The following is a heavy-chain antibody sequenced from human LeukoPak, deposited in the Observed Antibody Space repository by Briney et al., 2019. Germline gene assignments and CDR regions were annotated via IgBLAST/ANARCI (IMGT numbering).Heavy chain of an antibody. CDR3: ARDTLGEGEDANYAVYYFDY. CDR1: GFTFSTYA. J-gene: IGHJ4*02. D-gene: IGHD4/OR15-4a*01. CDR2: ISGSGVTT. V-gene: IGHV3-23*01. Sequence: PGGSLRLSCAASGFTFSTYAMSWVRQAPGKGLEWVSAISGSGVTTYYADSVKGRFTISRDNSRNTLYLQMNSLRAEDTAVYYCARDTLGEGEDANYAVYYFDYWGQGTPVTVSS.